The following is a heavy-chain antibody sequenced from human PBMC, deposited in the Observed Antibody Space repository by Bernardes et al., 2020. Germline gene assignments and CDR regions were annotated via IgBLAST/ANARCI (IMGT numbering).Heavy chain of an antibody. CDR1: GFTFSSYS. J-gene: IGHJ4*02. CDR3: ARRFGGRGADLTAEDY. V-gene: IGHV3-48*02. Sequence: GGSLRLSCAASGFTFSSYSMNWVRQAPGKGLEWVSYISSSSSTIYYADSVKGRFTISRDNAKNSLYLQMNSLRDEDTAVYYCARRFGGRGADLTAEDYWGQGTLVTVSS. CDR2: ISSSSSTI. D-gene: IGHD7-27*01.